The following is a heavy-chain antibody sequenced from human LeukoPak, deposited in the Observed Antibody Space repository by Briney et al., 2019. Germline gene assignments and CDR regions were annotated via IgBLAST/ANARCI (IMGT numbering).Heavy chain of an antibody. CDR1: GVSFSTYY. J-gene: IGHJ4*02. V-gene: IGHV4-34*01. CDR2: VNHSGYT. CDR3: ARQLYGSDY. D-gene: IGHD4-17*01. Sequence: LETLSLTCDVSGVSFSTYYWSWIRQSPEKGLEWIGEVNHSGYTNYNPSLKSRVTISVDTSKNQFSLKLSSVTAADTAVYYCARQLYGSDYWGQGTLVTVSS.